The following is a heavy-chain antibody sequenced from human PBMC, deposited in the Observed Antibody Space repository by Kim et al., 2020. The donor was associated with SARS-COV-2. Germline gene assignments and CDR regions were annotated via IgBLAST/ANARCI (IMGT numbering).Heavy chain of an antibody. D-gene: IGHD3-10*01. Sequence: GGSLRLSCAASGFVFGDYAMHWARQAPGKGLEWVSGITWNSGSIGYAASVKGRFTISRDNAKNSLYLQMNSLREEDTASYYCAKGDYGSGTYYKTPRYYARDVWGKGTTVTVSS. CDR1: GFVFGDYA. J-gene: IGHJ6*04. CDR3: AKGDYGSGTYYKTPRYYARDV. CDR2: ITWNSGSI. V-gene: IGHV3-9*01.